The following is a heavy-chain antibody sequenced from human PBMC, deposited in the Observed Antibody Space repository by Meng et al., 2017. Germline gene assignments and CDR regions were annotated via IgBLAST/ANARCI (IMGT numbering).Heavy chain of an antibody. CDR1: GGSISSGGYY. Sequence: VQVQELGPGLVKPSQTLSLTCTVSGGSISSGGYYWSWIRQHPGKGLEWIGYIYYSGSTYYNPSLKSLVTISVDTSKNQFSLKLSSVTAADTAVYYCARADRRVGSYGPNWFDPWGQGTLVTVSS. D-gene: IGHD5-18*01. CDR3: ARADRRVGSYGPNWFDP. V-gene: IGHV4-31*01. J-gene: IGHJ5*02. CDR2: IYYSGST.